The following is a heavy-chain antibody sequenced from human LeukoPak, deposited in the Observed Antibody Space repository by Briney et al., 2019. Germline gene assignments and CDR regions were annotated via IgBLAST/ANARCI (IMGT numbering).Heavy chain of an antibody. CDR3: TTLRPWIQPR. CDR2: ISGSGGST. Sequence: GGSLRLSCGASGFTFSNYAMSWVRQAPGKGLEWVSSISGSGGSTYYADSVKGRFTISRDNAKNSLYLQMNRLKTEDTAVYYCTTLRPWIQPRWGQGTMVTVSS. J-gene: IGHJ3*01. CDR1: GFTFSNYA. D-gene: IGHD5-18*01. V-gene: IGHV3-23*01.